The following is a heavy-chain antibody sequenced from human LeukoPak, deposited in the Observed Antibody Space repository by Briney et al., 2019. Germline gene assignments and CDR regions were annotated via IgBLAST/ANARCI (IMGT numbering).Heavy chain of an antibody. CDR3: ARDFSWASDP. V-gene: IGHV3-7*01. CDR2: VKRDGSET. D-gene: IGHD2-15*01. CDR1: GFTFSSHK. Sequence: GGSLRLFCAASGFTFSSHKMRWVRQAPGKGLEWVADVKRDGSETYHVDSVKGRFTISRDNARNSLYLQMNSLRAEDTAIYYCARDFSWASDPWGQGTLVTVSS. J-gene: IGHJ5*02.